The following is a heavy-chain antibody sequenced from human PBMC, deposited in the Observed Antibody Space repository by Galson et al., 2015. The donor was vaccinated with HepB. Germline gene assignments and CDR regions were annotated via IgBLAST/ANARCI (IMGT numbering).Heavy chain of an antibody. J-gene: IGHJ4*02. V-gene: IGHV3-48*04. CDR3: ARDFVSYSGVFDY. Sequence: SLRLSCAASGFSFSRYSMNWVRQAPGKGLEWVSYIRSSTSTVSYADSVQGRFSISRDSAKNSLYLQMNSLRAEDTAVYYCARDFVSYSGVFDYWGQGILVTVSS. CDR1: GFSFSRYS. D-gene: IGHD5-12*01. CDR2: IRSSTSTV.